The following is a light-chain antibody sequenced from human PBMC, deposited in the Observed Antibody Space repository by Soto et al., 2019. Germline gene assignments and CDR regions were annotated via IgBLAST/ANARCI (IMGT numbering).Light chain of an antibody. Sequence: DIQMTQSPSSLSASVGDRVTITCRASKRFSRYVNWYQQKPGKAPKFLIYAATSLQSGVPSRFSGSGSGTDFTLTISSLQPEDFATYYCQQSSSTPRTFGQGTRVEIK. CDR1: KRFSRY. CDR2: AAT. V-gene: IGKV1-39*01. CDR3: QQSSSTPRT. J-gene: IGKJ1*01.